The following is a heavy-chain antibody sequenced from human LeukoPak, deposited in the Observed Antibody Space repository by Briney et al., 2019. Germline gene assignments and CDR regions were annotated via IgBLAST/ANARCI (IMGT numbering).Heavy chain of an antibody. D-gene: IGHD3-22*01. CDR1: GGSISSGDYY. CDR2: IYYSGST. J-gene: IGHJ1*01. V-gene: IGHV4-30-4*01. CDR3: ARAGKERVVVH. Sequence: SETLSLTCTVSGGSISSGDYYWSWIRQPPGKGLEWIGYIYYSGSTYYNPSLESRVTISVDTSKNQFSLKLSSVTAADTAVYYCARAGKERVVVHWGQGTLVTVSS.